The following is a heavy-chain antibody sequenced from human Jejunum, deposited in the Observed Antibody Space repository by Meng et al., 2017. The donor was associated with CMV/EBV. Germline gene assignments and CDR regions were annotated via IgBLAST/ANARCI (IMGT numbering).Heavy chain of an antibody. J-gene: IGHJ6*02. D-gene: IGHD6-25*01. CDR3: AREQRLVNAMDV. CDR2: ISYDGSDK. V-gene: IGHV3-30*04. CDR1: GFTFSSYA. Sequence: SGFTFSSYAMHWVRQAPGKGLGWVSFISYDGSDKYYADSVKGRVTISRDDSKYTLYLEMNSLRGDDTAVYYCAREQRLVNAMDVWGLGTTVTVSS.